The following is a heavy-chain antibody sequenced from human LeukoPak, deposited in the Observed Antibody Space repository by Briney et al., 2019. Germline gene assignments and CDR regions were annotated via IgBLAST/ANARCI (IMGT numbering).Heavy chain of an antibody. Sequence: GGSLRLSCAASGFTFSSYAMHWVRQAPGKGLEWVAVISYDGSNKYYADSVKGRFTISRDNSKNTLYLQMNSLRAEDTAVYYCAREGYSSSSLDYWGQGTLVTVSS. J-gene: IGHJ4*02. D-gene: IGHD6-6*01. CDR1: GFTFSSYA. CDR2: ISYDGSNK. V-gene: IGHV3-30-3*01. CDR3: AREGYSSSSLDY.